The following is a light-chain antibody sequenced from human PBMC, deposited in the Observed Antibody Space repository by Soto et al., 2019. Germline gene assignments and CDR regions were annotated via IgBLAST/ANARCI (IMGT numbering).Light chain of an antibody. CDR3: QYYGNLPTLT. J-gene: IGKJ4*01. CDR2: GAS. V-gene: IGKV3-20*01. Sequence: EVVLTQSPGTLSLSPGERATLSCRASQSVSSSYLAWYQQKPGQAPRLLIYGASSRATGFPDRFSGTGSGTDFTLTISRLQPEDFVVYCCQYYGNLPTLTFGGGTMVDIK. CDR1: QSVSSSY.